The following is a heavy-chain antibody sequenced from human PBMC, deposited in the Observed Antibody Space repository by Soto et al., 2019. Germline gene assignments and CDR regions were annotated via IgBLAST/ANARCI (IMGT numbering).Heavy chain of an antibody. CDR1: GGTFSSYT. CDR3: ATERRARPGTLDAFDI. Sequence: SVKVSCKASGGTFSSYTISWVLQAPGQGLEWMGRIIPILGIANYAQKFQGRVTITADKSTSTAYMELSSLRSEDTAVYYCATERRARPGTLDAFDIWGQGTMVTVSS. CDR2: IIPILGIA. V-gene: IGHV1-69*04. J-gene: IGHJ3*02. D-gene: IGHD1-26*01.